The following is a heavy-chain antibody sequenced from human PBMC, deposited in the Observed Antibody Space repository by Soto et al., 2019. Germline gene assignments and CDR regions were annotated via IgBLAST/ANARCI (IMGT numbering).Heavy chain of an antibody. Sequence: GGSLRLSCAASGFTFSSYAMSWVRQAPGKGLEWVSAISGSGGSTYYADSVKGRFTISRDNSKNTLYLQMNSLRAEDTAVYYCAKGGAQLLHYTWFDPWGQGTLVTVSS. CDR1: GFTFSSYA. D-gene: IGHD2-2*01. V-gene: IGHV3-23*01. CDR3: AKGGAQLLHYTWFDP. J-gene: IGHJ5*02. CDR2: ISGSGGST.